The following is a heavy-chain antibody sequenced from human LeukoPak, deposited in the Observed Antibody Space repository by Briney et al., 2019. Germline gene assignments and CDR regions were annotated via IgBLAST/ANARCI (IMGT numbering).Heavy chain of an antibody. J-gene: IGHJ5*02. Sequence: GASVKVSCKASGYTFTGYYMHWVRQAPGQGLEWMGWINPNSGGTNYAQKFQGRVTMTRDTSISTAYMELSRLRSDDTAVYYCAGLRAYIVEGSGSWFDPWGQGTLVTVSS. CDR3: AGLRAYIVEGSGSWFDP. D-gene: IGHD5-12*01. V-gene: IGHV1-2*02. CDR2: INPNSGGT. CDR1: GYTFTGYY.